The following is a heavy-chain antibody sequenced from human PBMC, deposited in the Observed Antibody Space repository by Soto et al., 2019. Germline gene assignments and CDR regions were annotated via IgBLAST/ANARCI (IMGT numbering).Heavy chain of an antibody. CDR2: VYYSGNT. V-gene: IGHV4-39*01. CDR1: GGSISSDVYF. D-gene: IGHD3-9*01. Sequence: SETLSLTCTVSGGSISSDVYFWTWVRQPPGKGLEWIGRVYYSGNTYHNPSLKSRLSISVDTSKNQFSLKLMSLTAADTAVYYCGRLEGLATISYYFDYWGQGALVTVSS. J-gene: IGHJ4*02. CDR3: GRLEGLATISYYFDY.